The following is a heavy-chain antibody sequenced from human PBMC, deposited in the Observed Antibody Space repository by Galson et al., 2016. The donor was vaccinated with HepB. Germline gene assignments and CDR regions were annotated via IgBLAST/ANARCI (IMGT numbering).Heavy chain of an antibody. Sequence: LRLSCAVSGSTISGSWMYWVRQAPGKGLEWVANINPDGSGKNYVDSVKGRFTISRGDAKNSLYLQMDSLRAEDTAVYYCARGAFLGGQGTLVTVSS. CDR3: ARGAFL. D-gene: IGHD2/OR15-2a*01. CDR1: GSTISGSW. J-gene: IGHJ4*02. V-gene: IGHV3-7*01. CDR2: INPDGSGK.